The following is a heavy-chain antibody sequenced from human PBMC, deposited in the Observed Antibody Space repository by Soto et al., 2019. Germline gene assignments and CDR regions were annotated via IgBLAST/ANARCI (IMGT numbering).Heavy chain of an antibody. V-gene: IGHV4-39*01. CDR3: VSQRTTVPTQAYFDY. D-gene: IGHD4-17*01. Sequence: SETLSLTCTVSGGSVTSSSYYWGWIRQSPGKGLEWIGSVYYRGRSYSKSSVKSRVTISVDTSKNRFPLSLNSVTASDTAVYFCVSQRTTVPTQAYFDYWGPGALVTVSS. J-gene: IGHJ4*02. CDR2: VYYRGRS. CDR1: GGSVTSSSYY.